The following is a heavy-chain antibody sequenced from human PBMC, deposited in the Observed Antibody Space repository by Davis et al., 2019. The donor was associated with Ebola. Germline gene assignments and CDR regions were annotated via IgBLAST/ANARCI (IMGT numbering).Heavy chain of an antibody. V-gene: IGHV3-23*01. CDR2: ISGSGTTT. CDR3: AKDIQGGSSYLDY. CDR1: GINFRSFA. Sequence: PGGSLRLSCAASGINFRSFAMNWVRQAPGKGLEWVSSISGSGTTTYYADSVKGRFTISRDNSNNTLYLQMNSLRGEDTAVYYCAKDIQGGSSYLDYWGQGSQVTVSS. J-gene: IGHJ4*02. D-gene: IGHD3-16*01.